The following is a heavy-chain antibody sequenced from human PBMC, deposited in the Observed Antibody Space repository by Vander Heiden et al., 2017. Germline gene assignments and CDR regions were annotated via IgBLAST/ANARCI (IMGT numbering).Heavy chain of an antibody. CDR1: GGPISSGGYY. D-gene: IGHD5-18*01. CDR2: IYYSGST. CDR3: ARVDTARGGYYYYGMDV. V-gene: IGHV4-31*03. J-gene: IGHJ6*02. Sequence: QVQLQESGPGLVKPSQTLSLTCTVSGGPISSGGYYWSWIRQHPGKGLEWIGYIYYSGSTYYNPSLKSRVTISVDTSKNQFSLKLSSVTAADTAVYYCARVDTARGGYYYYGMDVWGQGTTVTVSS.